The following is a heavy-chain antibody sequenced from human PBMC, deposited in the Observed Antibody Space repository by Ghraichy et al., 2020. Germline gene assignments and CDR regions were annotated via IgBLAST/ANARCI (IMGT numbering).Heavy chain of an antibody. Sequence: LSLTCAASGFTFSSYAMSWVRQAPGKGLEWVSAISGSGGSTYYADSVKGRFTISRDNSKNTLYLQMNSLRAEDTAVYYCAKDLVGFRADWYFDLWGRGTLVTVSS. J-gene: IGHJ2*01. V-gene: IGHV3-23*01. CDR3: AKDLVGFRADWYFDL. CDR1: GFTFSSYA. CDR2: ISGSGGST. D-gene: IGHD3-10*01.